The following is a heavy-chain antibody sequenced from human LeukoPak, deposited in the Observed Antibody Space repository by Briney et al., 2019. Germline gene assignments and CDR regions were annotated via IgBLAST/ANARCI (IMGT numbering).Heavy chain of an antibody. Sequence: ASVKVSCKASGYTFTSYGISWVRQAPGQGLEWMGWITAYNDNRYYAQKLQGRVTMTTDTSTSTAYMELRSLRSEDTAVYYCATVPTTVTTVDYWGQGTLVTVSS. CDR3: ATVPTTVTTVDY. V-gene: IGHV1-18*01. CDR2: ITAYNDNR. J-gene: IGHJ4*02. D-gene: IGHD4-17*01. CDR1: GYTFTSYG.